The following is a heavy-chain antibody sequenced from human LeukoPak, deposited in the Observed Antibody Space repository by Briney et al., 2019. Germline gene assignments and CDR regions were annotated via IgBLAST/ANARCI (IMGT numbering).Heavy chain of an antibody. CDR2: IYTDGSTT. V-gene: IGHV3-74*01. CDR1: RFTFSSYW. CDR3: ARDEEGDAFDL. J-gene: IGHJ3*01. Sequence: GGSLRLSCAASRFTFSSYWLHWVRQAPGKGLVWVSRIYTDGSTTSYADSVKGRFTISRDNAKNTVYLQMNSLRAEDTALYYCARDEEGDAFDLWGQGTMVTVSS.